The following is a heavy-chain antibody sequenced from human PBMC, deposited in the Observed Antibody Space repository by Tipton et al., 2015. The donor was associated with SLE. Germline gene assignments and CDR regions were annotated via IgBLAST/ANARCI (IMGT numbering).Heavy chain of an antibody. CDR2: IWNDGSNK. Sequence: SLRLSCAASGFTFSSYGMHWVRQAPGKGLEWVAIIWNDGSNKYYADSVKGRFTISRDNSKNTLYLEMRSLRAEDTAVFYCARNGGNYHMDVWGKGTTVTVSS. J-gene: IGHJ6*03. D-gene: IGHD3-16*01. CDR3: ARNGGNYHMDV. V-gene: IGHV3-33*01. CDR1: GFTFSSYG.